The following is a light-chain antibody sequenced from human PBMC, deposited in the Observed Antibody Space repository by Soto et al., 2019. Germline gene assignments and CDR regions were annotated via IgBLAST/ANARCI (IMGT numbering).Light chain of an antibody. J-gene: IGLJ1*01. CDR3: RPWDSSLSVYV. V-gene: IGLV1-51*01. CDR1: SSNIGNNY. Sequence: QPALTQPPSVSAAPGQKVTISCSGSSSNIGNNYVSWYQQLPGTAPKLLIYDNNKRPSGIPDRFSGSKSGTSATLGITGLQTGDEADYYCRPWDSSLSVYVFGTGTKVTV. CDR2: DNN.